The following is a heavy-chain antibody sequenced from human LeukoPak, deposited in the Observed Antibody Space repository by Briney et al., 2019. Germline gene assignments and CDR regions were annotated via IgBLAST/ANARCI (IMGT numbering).Heavy chain of an antibody. CDR1: GFTFSSYS. CDR2: ISSSSSTI. J-gene: IGHJ6*03. D-gene: IGHD1-1*01. CDR3: ARVPSWKGYMDV. Sequence: GGSLRLSCAASGFTFSSYSMNWVRQAPGKGLEWVSYISSSSSTIYYADSVKGRFTISRDNAKNSLYLQMNSLRAEDTAVYYCARVPSWKGYMDVWGKGTTVTVSS. V-gene: IGHV3-48*01.